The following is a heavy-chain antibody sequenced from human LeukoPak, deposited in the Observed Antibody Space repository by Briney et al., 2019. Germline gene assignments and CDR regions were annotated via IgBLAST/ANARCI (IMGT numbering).Heavy chain of an antibody. D-gene: IGHD6-19*01. V-gene: IGHV1-18*01. CDR2: ISAYNGNT. CDR3: ARAVPKQWPQRVSGNNMDV. J-gene: IGHJ6*03. CDR1: GYTFTSYG. Sequence: GASVKVSCKGSGYTFTSYGISWVRQAPGQGLEWMGWISAYNGNTNYAQKLQGRVTMTTDTSTSTAYMDLRSLRSDDTDVYYCARAVPKQWPQRVSGNNMDVWGKGTTVTVSS.